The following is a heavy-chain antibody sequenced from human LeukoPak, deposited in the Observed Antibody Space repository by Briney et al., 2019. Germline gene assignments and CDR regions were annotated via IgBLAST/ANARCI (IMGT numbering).Heavy chain of an antibody. V-gene: IGHV3-74*01. CDR3: ALSVSGTLIN. CDR1: GFSFSSYW. J-gene: IGHJ4*02. Sequence: PGGSLRLSCAASGFSFSSYWMHWVRQAPGKWLVWVSRVNSDGKTTTYADTVKGRFTISRDNAKNTMYLQMNSPTAEDTAVYFCALSVSGTLINWGQGTLVTVSS. CDR2: VNSDGKTT. D-gene: IGHD6-19*01.